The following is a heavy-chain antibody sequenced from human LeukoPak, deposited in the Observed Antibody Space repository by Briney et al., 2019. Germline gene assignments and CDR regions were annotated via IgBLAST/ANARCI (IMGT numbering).Heavy chain of an antibody. CDR2: IKHDGSEK. D-gene: IGHD3-3*01. V-gene: IGHV3-7*03. J-gene: IGHJ4*02. CDR3: ARDQYDSWSRRGNFDS. Sequence: GGSLRLSCAASGFTFRTNWMSWVRQAPGKGLEWVANIKHDGSEKNYVDSVKGRFTVSRDNTKNSLYLQMNSLRAEDTGVFYCARDQYDSWSRRGNFDSWGQGTLVIVSS. CDR1: GFTFRTNW.